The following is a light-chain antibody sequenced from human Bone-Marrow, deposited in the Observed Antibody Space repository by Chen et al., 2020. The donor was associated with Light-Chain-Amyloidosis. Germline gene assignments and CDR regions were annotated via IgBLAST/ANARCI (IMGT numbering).Light chain of an antibody. CDR3: SSFTRTSTHVI. V-gene: IGLV2-14*03. J-gene: IGLJ2*01. CDR1: SSDIGSYNY. Sequence: QPALTQPASVSGSPGQSITISCSGSSSDIGSYNYISWYQKHPGKVPTLIIFALRSRPSGVSNRFSGSKSGTTASLTISGLQTDDEAVYYCSSFTRTSTHVIFGGGTKLTVL. CDR2: ALR.